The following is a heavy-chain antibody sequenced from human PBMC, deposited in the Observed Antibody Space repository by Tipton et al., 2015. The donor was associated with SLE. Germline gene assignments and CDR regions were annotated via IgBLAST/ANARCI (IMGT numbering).Heavy chain of an antibody. D-gene: IGHD1-26*01. CDR1: GGSFSGYY. V-gene: IGHV4-59*01. CDR2: IYYSGST. CDR3: ARVRVGARGAFDI. J-gene: IGHJ3*02. Sequence: PGLVKPSETLSLTCAVYGGSFSGYYWSWIRQPPGKGLEWIGYIYYSGSTNYNPSLKSRVTISVDTSKNQFSLKLSSVTAADTAVYYCARVRVGARGAFDIWGQGTMVTVSS.